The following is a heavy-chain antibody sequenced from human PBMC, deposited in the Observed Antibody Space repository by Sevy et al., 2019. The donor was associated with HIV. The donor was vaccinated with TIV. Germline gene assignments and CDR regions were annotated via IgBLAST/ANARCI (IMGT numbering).Heavy chain of an antibody. Sequence: GESLKISCAASGFSFSNAWMSWVRQAPGKGLEWVGRIKSKTDGGTIDYAAPVKGRLNISRDDSKNTLYLQMNSLKTEDTGVYYCTTIGYHGGFDIWGQGTMVTVSS. CDR2: IKSKTDGGTI. J-gene: IGHJ3*02. D-gene: IGHD3-16*02. V-gene: IGHV3-15*01. CDR3: TTIGYHGGFDI. CDR1: GFSFSNAW.